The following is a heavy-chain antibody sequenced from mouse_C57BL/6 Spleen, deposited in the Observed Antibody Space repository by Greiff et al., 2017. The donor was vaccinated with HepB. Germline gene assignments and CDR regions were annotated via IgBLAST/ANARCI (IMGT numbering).Heavy chain of an antibody. CDR2: FYPGSGSI. Sequence: VQLQESGAELVKPGASVKLSCKASGYTFTEYTIHWVKQRSGQGLEWIGWFYPGSGSIKYNEKFKDKATLTADKSSSTVYMELSRLTSEDSAVYFCARNERAHYYGSSFWFAYWGQGTLVTVSA. CDR1: GYTFTEYT. V-gene: IGHV1-62-2*01. J-gene: IGHJ3*01. D-gene: IGHD1-1*01. CDR3: ARNERAHYYGSSFWFAY.